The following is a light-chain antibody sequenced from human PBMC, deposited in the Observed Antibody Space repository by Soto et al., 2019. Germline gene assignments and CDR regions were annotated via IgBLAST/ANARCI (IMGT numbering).Light chain of an antibody. J-gene: IGLJ1*01. CDR3: YSYRGYYTRV. CDR2: EVS. CDR1: SSDVGGYNF. Sequence: QSALTQPASVSGSPGQSITISCTGTSSDVGGYNFVSWYQQHPGRAPKLLIYEVSRWPSGVSNRFSGSKSGDTASLTISGLQAEDEADYYCYSYRGYYTRVFGTGTKVTVL. V-gene: IGLV2-14*01.